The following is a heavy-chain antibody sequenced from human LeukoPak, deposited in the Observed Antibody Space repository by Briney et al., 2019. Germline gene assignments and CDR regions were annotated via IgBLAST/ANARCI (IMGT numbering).Heavy chain of an antibody. V-gene: IGHV4-59*08. CDR2: IYYSGST. Sequence: SETLSLTCTVSGGSISSYYWSWIRQPPGKGLEWIGYIYYSGSTNYNPSLKSRVTISVDTSKNQFSLKLSSVTAADTAVYYCARLDSGAYYFENWGQGTLV. J-gene: IGHJ4*02. CDR3: ARLDSGAYYFEN. D-gene: IGHD1-26*01. CDR1: GGSISSYY.